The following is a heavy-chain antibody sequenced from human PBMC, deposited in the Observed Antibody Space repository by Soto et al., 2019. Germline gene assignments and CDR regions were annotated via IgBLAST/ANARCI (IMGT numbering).Heavy chain of an antibody. D-gene: IGHD3-22*01. V-gene: IGHV4-30-4*01. CDR2: IYSSGST. CDR3: ARTPYYYDSSGYYLDY. CDR1: GGSISSGDYY. J-gene: IGHJ4*02. Sequence: SETLSLTCTVSGGSISSGDYYWSWIRQPPGKGLEWIGYIYSSGSTYYNPSPKSRVTISVDTSKNQFSLKLSSVTAADTAVYYCARTPYYYDSSGYYLDYWGQGTLVTVSS.